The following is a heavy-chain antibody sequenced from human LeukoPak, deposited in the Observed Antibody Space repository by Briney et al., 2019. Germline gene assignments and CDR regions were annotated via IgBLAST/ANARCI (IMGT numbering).Heavy chain of an antibody. J-gene: IGHJ4*02. CDR1: GFIFSRHA. CDR3: AKGDDIGKHPTRAYYFDI. D-gene: IGHD5-24*01. CDR2: TGLESVHT. V-gene: IGHV3-23*01. Sequence: PGGSLRLSCAASGFIFSRHAMSWVRQAPGKGLEWVSTTGLESVHTLCADSVQGRFTVSRDNSRSTLDLQMDNLRVDDTAVYYCAKGDDIGKHPTRAYYFDIWGQGTLVTVSS.